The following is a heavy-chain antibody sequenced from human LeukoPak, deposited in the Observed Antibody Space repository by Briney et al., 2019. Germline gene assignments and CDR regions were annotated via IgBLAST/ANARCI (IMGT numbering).Heavy chain of an antibody. D-gene: IGHD2-15*01. CDR3: ARVYCSGGSCYYFDQ. CDR1: GGSFSTYY. CDR2: INHTGST. V-gene: IGHV4-34*01. Sequence: SETLSLTCAVYGGSFSTYYWSWIRQPPGKGLEWVGEINHTGSTNYNPSLKSRVTISVDTSKNQFSLKLSSVTAADTAVYYCARVYCSGGSCYYFDQWGQGTLVTVSS. J-gene: IGHJ4*02.